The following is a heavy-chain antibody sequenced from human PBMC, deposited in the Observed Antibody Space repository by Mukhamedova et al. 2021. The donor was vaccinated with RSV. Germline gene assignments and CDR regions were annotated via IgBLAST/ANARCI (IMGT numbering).Heavy chain of an antibody. CDR1: GLTFSNYF. CDR3: SGGVG. CDR2: INQDGSDK. V-gene: IGHV3-7*03. J-gene: IGHJ1*01. Sequence: LSCGASGLTFSNYFMTWVRQAPGKGLEWVAVINQDGSDKIYVDSFKGRFTLPKDNAKNSPYLPINSLRIEDTAGYYCSGGVGWG.